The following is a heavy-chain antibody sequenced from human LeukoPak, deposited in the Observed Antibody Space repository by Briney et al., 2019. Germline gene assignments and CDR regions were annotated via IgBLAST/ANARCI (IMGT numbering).Heavy chain of an antibody. D-gene: IGHD3-22*01. V-gene: IGHV4-59*02. J-gene: IGHJ5*02. CDR2: VYYNGAT. Sequence: KPSETLSLTCTVSGRSVSGYYWSWIRQPPGKGLEWIGYVYYNGATHYNPSLKSRVTISIDTSNNQFSLKMSSVIAADTAVYYCAMDLGQITLGNTYYHNWFDPWGQGTLVTVSS. CDR1: GRSVSGYY. CDR3: AMDLGQITLGNTYYHNWFDP.